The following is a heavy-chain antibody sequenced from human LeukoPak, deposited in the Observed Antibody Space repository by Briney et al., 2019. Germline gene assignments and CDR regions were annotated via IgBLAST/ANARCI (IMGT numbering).Heavy chain of an antibody. D-gene: IGHD2-21*02. Sequence: GGSLRLSCAASGFTVSSNYMSWVRQAPGKGLEWVSVIYSGGSTYYADSVKGRFTVSRDNSKNTLYLQMNSLRAEDTAVYYCAKGGALAYCGGDCYYGGYYYYYMDVWGKGTTVTISS. CDR1: GFTVSSNY. J-gene: IGHJ6*03. CDR2: IYSGGST. V-gene: IGHV3-53*01. CDR3: AKGGALAYCGGDCYYGGYYYYYMDV.